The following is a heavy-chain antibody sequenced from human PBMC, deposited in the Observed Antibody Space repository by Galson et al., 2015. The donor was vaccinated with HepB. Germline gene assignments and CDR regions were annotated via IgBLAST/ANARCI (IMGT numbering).Heavy chain of an antibody. Sequence: ETLSLTCTVSGGSISSYYWSWIRQPPGKGLEWIGYIYYSGSTNYNPSLKSRVTISVDTSKNQFSLKLSSVTAADTAVYYCARIRDGYNYPGFYFDYWGQGTLVTVSS. CDR1: GGSISSYY. V-gene: IGHV4-59*01. CDR3: ARIRDGYNYPGFYFDY. D-gene: IGHD5-24*01. J-gene: IGHJ4*02. CDR2: IYYSGST.